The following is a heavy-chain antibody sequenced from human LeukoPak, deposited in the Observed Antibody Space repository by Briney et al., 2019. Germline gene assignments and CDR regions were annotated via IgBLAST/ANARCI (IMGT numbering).Heavy chain of an antibody. V-gene: IGHV3-48*01. D-gene: IGHD2-2*01. CDR1: GFTFSSYS. CDR2: ISSSSSTI. CDR3: ARGGDCSSTSCSIYDFDY. Sequence: PGGSLRLSCAASGFTFSSYSMNWVRQAPGKGLEWVSYISSSSSTIYYADSVKGRFTISRDNAKNSLYLQMNSLRAEDTAVYDCARGGDCSSTSCSIYDFDYWGQGTLVTVSS. J-gene: IGHJ4*02.